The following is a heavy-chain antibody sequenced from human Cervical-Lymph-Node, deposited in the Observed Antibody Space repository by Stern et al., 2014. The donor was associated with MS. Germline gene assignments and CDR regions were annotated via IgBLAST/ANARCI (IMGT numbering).Heavy chain of an antibody. CDR1: GG. CDR3: ARGAGDNWFDP. J-gene: IGHJ5*02. Sequence: VQLVQSGADVKKPGSSVRVSCKASGGISWLRQAPGQGLEWMGGIIPFVGTANYAQKFQGRLTIIAETSTNTNYMELSSLRSDDTAVYYCARGAGDNWFDPWGQGTLVSVSS. CDR2: IIPFVGTA. V-gene: IGHV1-69*14. D-gene: IGHD3-10*01.